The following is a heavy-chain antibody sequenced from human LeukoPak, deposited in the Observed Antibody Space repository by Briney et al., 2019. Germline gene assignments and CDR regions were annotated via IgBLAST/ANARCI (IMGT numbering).Heavy chain of an antibody. Sequence: GGSLRLSCAASGFTFSSYWMHWVRQAPGKGLVWVPRINSDGSSTTYADSVKGRFTISRDNAKNTLYLQVNSLRAEDTAVYYCARDPYYGSGSYNPWGQGTLVTVSS. CDR1: GFTFSSYW. J-gene: IGHJ5*02. D-gene: IGHD3-10*01. V-gene: IGHV3-74*01. CDR3: ARDPYYGSGSYNP. CDR2: INSDGSST.